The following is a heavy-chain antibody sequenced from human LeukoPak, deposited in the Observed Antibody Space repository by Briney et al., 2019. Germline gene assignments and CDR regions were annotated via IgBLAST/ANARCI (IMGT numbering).Heavy chain of an antibody. Sequence: GGSLRLSCVASGFTFGTYGLAWVRQPPGKGLEWVSAISASGDHTYYADSVKGRFSISRDNFKNTLYLQMNSLRAEDTALYFCAKEMGSSQPFDYWGQGTLVTVSS. CDR3: AKEMGSSQPFDY. CDR2: ISASGDHT. J-gene: IGHJ4*02. D-gene: IGHD3-10*01. CDR1: GFTFGTYG. V-gene: IGHV3-23*01.